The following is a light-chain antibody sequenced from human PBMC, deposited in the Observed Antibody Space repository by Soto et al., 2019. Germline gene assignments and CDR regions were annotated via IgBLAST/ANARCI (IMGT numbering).Light chain of an antibody. Sequence: IVITQSPATLSVSPGERATLSCRASQSVSSNLAWYQQKPGQAPRLLIYGASTRATGIPARFSGSGSGTEFTLTISSLQSEDIATYYCKQYDNLLYFGGGTKVDI. V-gene: IGKV3-15*01. CDR3: KQYDNLLY. CDR2: GAS. J-gene: IGKJ4*01. CDR1: QSVSSN.